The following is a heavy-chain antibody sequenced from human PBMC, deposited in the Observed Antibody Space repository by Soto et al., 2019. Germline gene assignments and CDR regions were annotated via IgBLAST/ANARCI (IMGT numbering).Heavy chain of an antibody. CDR1: GGSISSYY. V-gene: IGHV4-59*01. Sequence: PSETLSLTCTVSGGSISSYYWSWIRQPPGKGLEWIGYIYYSGSTNYNPSLKSRVTISVDTSKNQFSLKLSSVTAADTAVYYCASATSDYYDSSGCFVYWGQGTLVTVSS. D-gene: IGHD3-22*01. J-gene: IGHJ4*02. CDR2: IYYSGST. CDR3: ASATSDYYDSSGCFVY.